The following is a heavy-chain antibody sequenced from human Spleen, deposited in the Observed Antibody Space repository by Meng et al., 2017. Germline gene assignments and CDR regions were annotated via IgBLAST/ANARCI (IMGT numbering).Heavy chain of an antibody. CDR2: ISSSGSTI. V-gene: IGHV3-11*04. J-gene: IGHJ4*02. Sequence: GESLKISCAASGFTFSDYYTSWIRQAPGKGLEWVSYISSSGSTIYYADSVKGRFTISRDNAKNSLYLQMNSLRAEDTAVYYCARDELWLRLGEVGYFDYWGQGTLVTVSS. D-gene: IGHD5-12*01. CDR3: ARDELWLRLGEVGYFDY. CDR1: GFTFSDYY.